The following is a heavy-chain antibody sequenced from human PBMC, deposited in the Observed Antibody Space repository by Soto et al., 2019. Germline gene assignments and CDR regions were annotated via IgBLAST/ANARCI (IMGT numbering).Heavy chain of an antibody. D-gene: IGHD2-15*01. CDR1: GGSTHSYY. J-gene: IGHJ4*02. Sequence: QVQLQESGPGLVKPSETLSLTCTVSGGSTHSYYWAWLRQPPGKGLEWMGYVYYNGDTNYNPSLKSRVTISVDASKNQFSLKLTSVTPADTAVYYCARGHGHGGSSFDFWGQGTLVTVSS. V-gene: IGHV4-59*01. CDR2: VYYNGDT. CDR3: ARGHGHGGSSFDF.